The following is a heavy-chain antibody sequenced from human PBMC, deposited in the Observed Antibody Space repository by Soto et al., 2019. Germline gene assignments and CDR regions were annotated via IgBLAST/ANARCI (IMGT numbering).Heavy chain of an antibody. V-gene: IGHV4-59*08. CDR2: IYYSGST. CDR3: ARHDPVDTAMVFFDY. D-gene: IGHD5-18*01. J-gene: IGHJ4*02. Sequence: TSETLSLTCTVSGASISSYYWNWIRQPPGKGLEWIGYIYYSGSTYYNPSLKSRVTISVDTSKNQFSLKLNSVTAADTGVYYCARHDPVDTAMVFFDYWGQGTLVTVSS. CDR1: GASISSYY.